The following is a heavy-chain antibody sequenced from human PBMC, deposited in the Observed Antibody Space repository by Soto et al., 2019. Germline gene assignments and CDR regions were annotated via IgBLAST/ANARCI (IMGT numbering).Heavy chain of an antibody. CDR3: ARLAQYYDILTGYGYYFDY. Sequence: ASVKVSCKASGYTFTSYYMHWVRQAPGQGLEWMGWINPNSGGTNYAQKFQGWVTMTRDTSISTAYMELSRLRSDDTAVYYCARLAQYYDILTGYGYYFDYWGQGTLVTVSS. J-gene: IGHJ4*02. D-gene: IGHD3-9*01. CDR1: GYTFTSYY. CDR2: INPNSGGT. V-gene: IGHV1-2*04.